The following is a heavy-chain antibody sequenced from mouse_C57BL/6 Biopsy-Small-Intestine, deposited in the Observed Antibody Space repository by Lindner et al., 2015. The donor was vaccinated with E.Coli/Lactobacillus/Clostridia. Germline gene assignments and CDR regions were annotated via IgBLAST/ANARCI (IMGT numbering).Heavy chain of an antibody. J-gene: IGHJ4*01. CDR2: IDPDNDGN. D-gene: IGHD2-2*01. Sequence: VQLQESGPELVKPGASVKMSCKASGYTFTRYVMHWVKQKPGQGLEWIGYIDPDNDGNKYNETFKGKATLTSDKSSNTAYMELSSLTSEDSAVYYCAGYGYYYAMDYWGQGTSVTVSS. CDR3: AGYGYYYAMDY. V-gene: IGHV1-14*01. CDR1: GYTFTRYV.